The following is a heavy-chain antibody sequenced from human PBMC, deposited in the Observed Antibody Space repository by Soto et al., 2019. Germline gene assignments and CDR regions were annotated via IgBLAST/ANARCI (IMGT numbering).Heavy chain of an antibody. J-gene: IGHJ6*02. CDR1: GGSISSSSYC. V-gene: IGHV4-39*02. Sequence: PSETLSLTCTVSGGSISSSSYCWGWIRQPPGKGLEWIGSIYYSGSTYYNPSLKSRVTISVDTSKNQFSLKLSSVTAADTAVYYCARENRLRGYYYYGMDVWGQGTTVTSP. D-gene: IGHD3-16*01. CDR2: IYYSGST. CDR3: ARENRLRGYYYYGMDV.